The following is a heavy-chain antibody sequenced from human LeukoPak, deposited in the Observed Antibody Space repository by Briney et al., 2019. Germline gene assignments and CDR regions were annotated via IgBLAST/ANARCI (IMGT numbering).Heavy chain of an antibody. CDR3: ARSGLSRFGF. CDR2: FSGSGGST. J-gene: IGHJ4*02. Sequence: PGGSLRLSCAASGFIFSNYAMSWVRQAPGKGLQWVSAFSGSGGSTYYADSVKGRFTISRDNSRNTLYLQMNSLRAEDTAVYYCARSGLSRFGFCGQGTLVTVSS. CDR1: GFIFSNYA. D-gene: IGHD2/OR15-2a*01. V-gene: IGHV3-23*01.